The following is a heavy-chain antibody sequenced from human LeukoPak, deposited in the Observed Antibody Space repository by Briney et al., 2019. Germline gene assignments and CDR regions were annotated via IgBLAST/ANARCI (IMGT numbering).Heavy chain of an antibody. D-gene: IGHD6-25*01. CDR1: GFAFNTYT. J-gene: IGHJ4*02. V-gene: IGHV3-21*01. CDR2: ISSTGAYI. CDR3: ARVSSNPYSRGYYYFDY. Sequence: GGSLRLSCAASGFAFNTYTMNWVRQTPGKGLEWVSSISSTGAYIYHADSMDGRFTVSRDNARNLLYLHMNSLRAEDSAMYFCARVSSNPYSRGYYYFDYWGQGTLVTVSS.